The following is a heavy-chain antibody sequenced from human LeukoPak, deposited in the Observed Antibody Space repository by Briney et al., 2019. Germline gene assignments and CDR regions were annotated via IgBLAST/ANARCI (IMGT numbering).Heavy chain of an antibody. V-gene: IGHV4-34*01. Sequence: PSETLSLTCAVYGGSFSGYYWSWIRQPPGQGLEWIVEINHSGSTNYNPSLKSRVTISVDTAKNHFSLKLSSVTASDTAVYYCARGSVGYCSSTSCYRYWYFDLWGRGTLVTVYS. CDR1: GGSFSGYY. J-gene: IGHJ2*01. D-gene: IGHD2-2*01. CDR3: ARGSVGYCSSTSCYRYWYFDL. CDR2: INHSGST.